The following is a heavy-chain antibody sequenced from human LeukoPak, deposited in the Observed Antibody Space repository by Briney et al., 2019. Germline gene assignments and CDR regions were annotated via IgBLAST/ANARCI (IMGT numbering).Heavy chain of an antibody. V-gene: IGHV3-74*01. Sequence: GGSLRLSCAASGFTFSSYWMHWVRQAPGKGLVWVSRINSDGSSTSYADSVKGRFTISRDNAKNTLYLQKDSLRAEDTALYYCAKRVVVGATSPYSDFQDWGQGTLVTVSS. J-gene: IGHJ1*01. CDR2: INSDGSST. CDR3: AKRVVVGATSPYSDFQD. CDR1: GFTFSSYW. D-gene: IGHD1-26*01.